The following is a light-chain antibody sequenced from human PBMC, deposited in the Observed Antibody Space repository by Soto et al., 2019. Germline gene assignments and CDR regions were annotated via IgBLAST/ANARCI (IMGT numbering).Light chain of an antibody. J-gene: IGKJ2*01. V-gene: IGKV3-20*01. CDR1: QSVSSSY. CDR2: GAS. CDR3: QQYGSSTGYT. Sequence: EIVLTQSPGTLSLSPGERATLSCRASQSVSSSYLAWYQQKPGQAPRLLIYGASSRATGIPDRFSGSGSGTGFNLTISSLEPDDFAVYYCQQYGSSTGYTFGQGTKLEIK.